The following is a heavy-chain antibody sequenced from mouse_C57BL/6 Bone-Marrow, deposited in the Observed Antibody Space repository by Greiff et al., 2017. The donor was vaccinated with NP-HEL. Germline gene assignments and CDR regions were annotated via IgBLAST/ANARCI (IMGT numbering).Heavy chain of an antibody. Sequence: DVKLVESGGDLVKPGGSLKLSCAASGFTFSSYGMSWVRQTPDKRLEWVATISSGGSYTYYPDSVKGRFTISRDNAKNTLYLQMSSLKSEDTAMYYCARHEEVTPFAYWGQGTLVTVSA. CDR3: ARHEEVTPFAY. D-gene: IGHD2-5*01. V-gene: IGHV5-6*02. CDR1: GFTFSSYG. CDR2: ISSGGSYT. J-gene: IGHJ3*01.